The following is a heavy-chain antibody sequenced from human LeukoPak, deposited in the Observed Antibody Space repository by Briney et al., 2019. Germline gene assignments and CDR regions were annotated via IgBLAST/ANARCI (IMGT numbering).Heavy chain of an antibody. D-gene: IGHD3-16*02. J-gene: IGHJ4*02. CDR3: ARGLRYVWGSYRCAHDY. CDR2: INHSGST. CDR1: GFTFSSYS. Sequence: PGGSLRLSCAASGFTFSSYSMNWIRQPPGKGLEWIGEINHSGSTNYNPSLKSRVTISVDTSKNQFSLKLSSVTAADTAVYYCARGLRYVWGSYRCAHDYWGQGTLVTVSS. V-gene: IGHV4-34*01.